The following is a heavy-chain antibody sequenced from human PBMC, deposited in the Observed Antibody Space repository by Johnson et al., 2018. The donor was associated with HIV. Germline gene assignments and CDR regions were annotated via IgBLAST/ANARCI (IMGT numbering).Heavy chain of an antibody. V-gene: IGHV3-23*04. CDR3: ASPDYERYYGAFDI. CDR2: ISGRGGTT. D-gene: IGHD3-10*01. Sequence: VQLVESGGGLVQPGGSLRLSCAASGFTFSSHAMSWVRQAPGKGLEWVSAISGRGGTTYYADSVKGRFTISRDNSKNTLYLQRNSLRAEDTAVYYCASPDYERYYGAFDIWGQGTMVTVSS. CDR1: GFTFSSHA. J-gene: IGHJ3*02.